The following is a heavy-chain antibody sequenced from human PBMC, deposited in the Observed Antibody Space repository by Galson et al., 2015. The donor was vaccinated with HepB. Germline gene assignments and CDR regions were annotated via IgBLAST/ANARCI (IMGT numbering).Heavy chain of an antibody. CDR3: ASCASLRDYDFWSGYYYYGMDV. Sequence: SVKVSCKASGGTFSSYAISWVRQAPGQGLEWMGGIIPIFGTANYAQKFQGRVTITADESTSTAYMELSSLRSEDTAVYYCASCASLRDYDFWSGYYYYGMDVWGQG. J-gene: IGHJ6*02. CDR2: IIPIFGTA. V-gene: IGHV1-69*13. D-gene: IGHD3-3*01. CDR1: GGTFSSYA.